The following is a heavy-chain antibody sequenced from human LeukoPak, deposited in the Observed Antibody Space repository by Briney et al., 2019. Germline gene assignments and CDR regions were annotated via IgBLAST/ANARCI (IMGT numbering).Heavy chain of an antibody. Sequence: SGTLSLSCAVYGGSFSDYYWRWIRQPPEMGLEWVGEIYYSGSTNYNPYLKSRVSMLEDKSNSQISQKLSSVTAAETAIYYYATIAAAGTVGWGQGTPVTVSS. CDR2: IYYSGST. CDR1: GGSFSDYY. J-gene: IGHJ4*02. CDR3: ATIAAAGTVG. V-gene: IGHV4-34*01. D-gene: IGHD6-13*01.